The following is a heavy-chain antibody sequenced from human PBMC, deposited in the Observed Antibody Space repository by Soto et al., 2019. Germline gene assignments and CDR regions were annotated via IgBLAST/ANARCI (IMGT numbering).Heavy chain of an antibody. CDR3: ARGGEDYGDYGHYYYYYMDV. CDR1: GYTFTSYD. CDR2: MNPNSGNT. Sequence: ASVKVSCKASGYTFTSYDINWVRQATGQELEWMGWMNPNSGNTGYAQKFQGRVTMTRNTSISTAYMELSSLRSEDTAVYYCARGGEDYGDYGHYYYYYMDVWGKGTTVTVSS. J-gene: IGHJ6*03. V-gene: IGHV1-8*01. D-gene: IGHD4-17*01.